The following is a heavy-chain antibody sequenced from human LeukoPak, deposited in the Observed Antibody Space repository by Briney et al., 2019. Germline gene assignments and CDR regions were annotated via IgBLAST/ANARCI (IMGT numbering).Heavy chain of an antibody. Sequence: SQTLSLTCTVSGGSINSGDYYWNWIRQPPGKGLEWVGYIYYSGSPYYNPSLRSRVSISVDTSKNQFSLRLSSVTAADTAVYYCARQIVAGHFDYWGRGTLVAVSS. CDR2: IYYSGSP. D-gene: IGHD6-19*01. V-gene: IGHV4-30-4*01. J-gene: IGHJ4*02. CDR1: GGSINSGDYY. CDR3: ARQIVAGHFDY.